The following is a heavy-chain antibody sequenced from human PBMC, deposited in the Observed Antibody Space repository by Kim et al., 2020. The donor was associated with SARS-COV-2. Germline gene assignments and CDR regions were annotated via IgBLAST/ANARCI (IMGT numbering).Heavy chain of an antibody. D-gene: IGHD2-21*02. CDR2: IKSKTDGGAI. J-gene: IGHJ4*02. CDR3: TTWGRAYCGGDCNNS. CDR1: GFTFSNAW. V-gene: IGHV3-15*01. Sequence: GGSLRLSCAASGFTFSNAWMSWVRQAPGKGLEWVGLIKSKTDGGAIDYAAPVKGRFTISRDDSKNTLDLHMNSLKSEATAVYYCTTWGRAYCGGDCNNSWGQGTLVTVCS.